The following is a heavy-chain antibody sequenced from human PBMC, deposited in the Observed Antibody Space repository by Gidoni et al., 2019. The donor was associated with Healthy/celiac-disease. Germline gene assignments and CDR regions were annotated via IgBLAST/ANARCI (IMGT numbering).Heavy chain of an antibody. CDR3: AIIGVVGARGHDY. V-gene: IGHV3-9*01. Sequence: EVQLVESGGGLVQPGRSLRLSCAASGFTFDDYAMHWVRQAPGKGLEWVSGISWNSGSIGYADSVKGRFTISRDNAKNSLYLQMNSLRAEDTALYYCAIIGVVGARGHDYWGQGTLVTVSS. J-gene: IGHJ4*02. CDR2: ISWNSGSI. CDR1: GFTFDDYA. D-gene: IGHD1-26*01.